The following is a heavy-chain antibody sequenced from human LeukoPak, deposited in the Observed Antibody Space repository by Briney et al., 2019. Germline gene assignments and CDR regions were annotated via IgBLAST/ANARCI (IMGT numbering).Heavy chain of an antibody. CDR3: AKGQGSGGYPFDY. D-gene: IGHD3-16*02. Sequence: PGGSLRLSCAASGFTFSSYAMSWVRQAPGKGLEWVSVISATAAYYADSVKGRFTISRDTSRNTLYLQMNSLRADDTAAYYCAKGQGSGGYPFDYWGQGTLVTVSS. CDR2: ISATAA. CDR1: GFTFSSYA. V-gene: IGHV3-23*01. J-gene: IGHJ4*02.